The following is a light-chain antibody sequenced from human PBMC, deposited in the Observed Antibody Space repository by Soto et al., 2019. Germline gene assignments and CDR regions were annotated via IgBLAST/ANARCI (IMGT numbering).Light chain of an antibody. J-gene: IGKJ2*01. CDR2: GAS. CDR3: QQYGSSPLYT. CDR1: QSVRSSY. V-gene: IGKV3-20*01. Sequence: EIVLTQSPGTLSLSPGERATLSCRASQSVRSSYLAWYQQKPGQAPGLLIYGASSRATGIPDRFSGSGSGTDFTLTISRLEPEDFAVYYCQQYGSSPLYTFGQGTKLEIK.